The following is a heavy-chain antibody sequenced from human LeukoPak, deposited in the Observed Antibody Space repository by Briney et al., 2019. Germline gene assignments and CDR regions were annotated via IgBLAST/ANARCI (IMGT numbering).Heavy chain of an antibody. CDR1: GGSISSGSYY. Sequence: SETLSLTCTVSGGSISSGSYYWSWIRQPAGKGLEWIGRIYTSGSTNYNPSLKSRVTISVDTSKNQFSLKLSSVTAADTAVYYCAGGIAAAGLGVDYWGQGTLVTVSS. J-gene: IGHJ4*02. CDR2: IYTSGST. D-gene: IGHD6-13*01. V-gene: IGHV4-61*02. CDR3: AGGIAAAGLGVDY.